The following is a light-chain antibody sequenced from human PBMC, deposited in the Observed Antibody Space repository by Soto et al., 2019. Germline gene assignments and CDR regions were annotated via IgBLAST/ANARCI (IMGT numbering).Light chain of an antibody. J-gene: IGKJ4*01. V-gene: IGKV3-15*01. CDR2: GAS. CDR1: QSVSTY. Sequence: EIVITQSPATLSVSPGERATLSCRASQSVSTYLAWYQQKPGQAPRLLIYGASTRATGIPARFSGSGSGTEFTLTIRRLQSEDFAVYYCQQYNNWPLLTFGGGNTGDIK. CDR3: QQYNNWPLLT.